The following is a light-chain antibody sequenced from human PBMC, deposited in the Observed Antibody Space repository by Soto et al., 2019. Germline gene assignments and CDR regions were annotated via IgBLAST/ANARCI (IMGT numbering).Light chain of an antibody. Sequence: SVLTQPPSASGSPGQSVTISCTGTSSDVGGYNYVSWYQQHPGKAPKLIISEVSKRPSGVPDRFSGSKSGNTASLTVYGIKADPEADYYCTSHAGSNNYVFGTGTKV. CDR3: TSHAGSNNYV. CDR2: EVS. J-gene: IGLJ1*01. CDR1: SSDVGGYNY. V-gene: IGLV2-8*01.